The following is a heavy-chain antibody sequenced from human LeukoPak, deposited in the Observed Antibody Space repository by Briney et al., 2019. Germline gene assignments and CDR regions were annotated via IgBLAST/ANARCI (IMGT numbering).Heavy chain of an antibody. CDR3: ARERGTKSGSRGWFDP. CDR2: IYHSGST. J-gene: IGHJ5*02. D-gene: IGHD2-8*01. CDR1: GYSISSGYY. V-gene: IGHV4-38-2*02. Sequence: SETLSLTCTVSGYSISSGYYWGWIRQPPGKGLEWIGSIYHSGSTYYNPSLKSRVTISVHTSKNQFSLNLSSVTAADTAFYYCARERGTKSGSRGWFDPWGQGVLVTVSS.